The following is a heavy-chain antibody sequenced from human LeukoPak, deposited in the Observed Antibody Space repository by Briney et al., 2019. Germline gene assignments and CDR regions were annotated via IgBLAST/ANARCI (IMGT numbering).Heavy chain of an antibody. V-gene: IGHV4-34*01. Sequence: PSETLSLTCAVYGGSFSGYYWSWIRQPPGKGLEWIGEISHSGSTYYNPSLKSRVTISVDTSKNQFSLKLSSVTAADTAVYYCATHQGSSSWSPYYYYYMDVWGKGTTVTISS. CDR2: ISHSGST. CDR3: ATHQGSSSWSPYYYYYMDV. CDR1: GGSFSGYY. J-gene: IGHJ6*03. D-gene: IGHD6-13*01.